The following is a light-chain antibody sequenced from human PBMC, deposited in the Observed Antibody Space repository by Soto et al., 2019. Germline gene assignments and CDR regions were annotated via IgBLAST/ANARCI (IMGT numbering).Light chain of an antibody. CDR1: QSVNSL. V-gene: IGKV3-11*01. CDR3: QQRSNWPT. J-gene: IGKJ2*01. Sequence: EIVLTQSPATLSLSPGERATLSCRASQSVNSLLAWYHQKPGQAPRLLIYDASNRATGTPARFSGSGSGTDFTLTISRLEPEDFGVYYCQQRSNWPTFGQGTKLEIK. CDR2: DAS.